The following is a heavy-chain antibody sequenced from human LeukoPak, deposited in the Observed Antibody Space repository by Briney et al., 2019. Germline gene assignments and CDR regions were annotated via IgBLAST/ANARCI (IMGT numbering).Heavy chain of an antibody. Sequence: GGSLRLSCAASGFTFSSYSMNWVRQAPGKGLEWVSSISSSSSYIYYADSVKGRFTISRDNAKNSLYLQMNSLRAEDTAVYYCARNLLTYYDSSGPVGSDAFDIWGQGTMVSVSS. CDR1: GFTFSSYS. CDR3: ARNLLTYYDSSGPVGSDAFDI. CDR2: ISSSSSYI. D-gene: IGHD3-22*01. V-gene: IGHV3-21*01. J-gene: IGHJ3*02.